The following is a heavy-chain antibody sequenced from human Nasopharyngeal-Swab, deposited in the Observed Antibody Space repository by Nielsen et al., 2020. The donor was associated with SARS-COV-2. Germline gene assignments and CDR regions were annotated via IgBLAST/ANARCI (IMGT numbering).Heavy chain of an antibody. CDR3: AKQSWGYSYGYYFDY. J-gene: IGHJ4*02. CDR2: IWYDGSNK. Sequence: WIRQPPGKGLEWVAVIWYDGSNKYYADSVKGRFTISRDNSKNTLYLQMNSLRAEDTAVYYCAKQSWGYSYGYYFDYWGQRTLVTVSS. V-gene: IGHV3-33*06. D-gene: IGHD5-18*01.